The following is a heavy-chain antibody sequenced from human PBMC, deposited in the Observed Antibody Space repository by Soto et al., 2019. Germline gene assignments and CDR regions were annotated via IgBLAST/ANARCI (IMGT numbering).Heavy chain of an antibody. CDR3: SRALIPRSSWGSVYYYGMDV. CDR1: GGSFSGYY. Sequence: SETLSLTCAVYGGSFSGYYWSRIRQPPGKGLELIWEINLIGSSIYNPSLKSRVTISVDSSKNQFSLKLSSVTAADTAVYYCSRALIPRSSWGSVYYYGMDVWGQGTTVTVSS. D-gene: IGHD6-13*01. V-gene: IGHV4-34*01. CDR2: INLIGSS. J-gene: IGHJ6*02.